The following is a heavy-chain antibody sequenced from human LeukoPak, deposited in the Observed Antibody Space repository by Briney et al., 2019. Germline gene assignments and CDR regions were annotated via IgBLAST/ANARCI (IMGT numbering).Heavy chain of an antibody. V-gene: IGHV4-34*01. CDR2: INHSGST. CDR3: ARGWIPAFDI. J-gene: IGHJ3*02. Sequence: SXTLSLTCAVYGGSFSGYYWSWIRQPPGKGLEWIGEINHSGSTNYNPSLKSRVTISVDTSKNQFSLKLSSVTAADTAVYYCARGWIPAFDIWGQGTMVTVSS. CDR1: GGSFSGYY. D-gene: IGHD5-18*01.